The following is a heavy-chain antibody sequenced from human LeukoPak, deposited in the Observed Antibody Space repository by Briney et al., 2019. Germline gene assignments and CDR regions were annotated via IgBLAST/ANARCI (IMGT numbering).Heavy chain of an antibody. J-gene: IGHJ4*02. CDR3: ARHRFTMVRGVIIKDDY. Sequence: SQTLSLTCTVSGDSIYSGNYYWSWIRQPAGKGLEWIGRIYSSGTTIYNPSLKSRVTISVDTSKNQFSLKLSSVTAADTAVYYCARHRFTMVRGVIIKDDYWGQGTLVTVSS. D-gene: IGHD3-10*01. V-gene: IGHV4-61*02. CDR1: GDSIYSGNYY. CDR2: IYSSGTT.